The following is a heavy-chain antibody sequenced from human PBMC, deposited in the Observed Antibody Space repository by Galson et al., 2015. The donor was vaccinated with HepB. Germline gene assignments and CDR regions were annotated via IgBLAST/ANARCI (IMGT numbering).Heavy chain of an antibody. V-gene: IGHV3-30-3*01. J-gene: IGHJ6*02. D-gene: IGHD2-21*02. CDR1: GFTFSSYA. CDR2: ISYDGSNK. Sequence: SLRLSCAASGFTFSSYAMHWVRQAPGKGPEWVAVISYDGSNKYYADSVKGRFTISRDNSKNTLYLQMNSLRAEGTAVYYCAREKIVVVTATLNYGMDVWGQGTTVTVSS. CDR3: AREKIVVVTATLNYGMDV.